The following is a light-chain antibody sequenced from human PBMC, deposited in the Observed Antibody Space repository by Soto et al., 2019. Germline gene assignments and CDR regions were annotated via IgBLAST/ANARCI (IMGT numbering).Light chain of an antibody. CDR2: AAS. V-gene: IGKV1-39*01. J-gene: IGKJ4*01. CDR3: LQHDGTPLT. CDR1: QSISSY. Sequence: DIQMTQSPSSLSASLGDRVTITCRASQSISSYLNWYQQKPGKAPKLLIYAASSLQSGVPSRFSGGGSGTDFTRSISSLQPEDFATYYCLQHDGTPLTFGGGTKVEIK.